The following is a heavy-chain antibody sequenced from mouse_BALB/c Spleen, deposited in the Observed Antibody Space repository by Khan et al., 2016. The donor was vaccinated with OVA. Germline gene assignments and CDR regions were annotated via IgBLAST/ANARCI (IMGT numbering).Heavy chain of an antibody. J-gene: IGHJ1*01. CDR2: IYYSGTV. Sequence: VQLKESGPGLVKPSQTVSLTCTVTGISITSGNYRWSWIRQFPGNKLEWIGNIYYSGTVTYNPSLTSRTTITSDTSKNQFFLEMNSLTAEDTATYYCARDYGRLYWYFDVWGAGTTVTVSS. CDR1: GISITSGNYR. CDR3: ARDYGRLYWYFDV. V-gene: IGHV3-5*02. D-gene: IGHD1-1*01.